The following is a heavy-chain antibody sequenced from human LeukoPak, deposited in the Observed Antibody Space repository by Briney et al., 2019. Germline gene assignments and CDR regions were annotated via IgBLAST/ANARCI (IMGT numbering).Heavy chain of an antibody. CDR1: GGSISSGGYY. V-gene: IGHV4-30-2*01. CDR3: ARDFEYSSSSKGIDY. Sequence: SETLSLTCTVSGGSISSGGYYWSWIRQPPGKGLEWIGYIYHSGSTYYNPSLKSRVTISVDRSKNQFSLKLSSVTAVDTAVYYCARDFEYSSSSKGIDYWGQGTLVTVSS. J-gene: IGHJ4*02. CDR2: IYHSGST. D-gene: IGHD6-6*01.